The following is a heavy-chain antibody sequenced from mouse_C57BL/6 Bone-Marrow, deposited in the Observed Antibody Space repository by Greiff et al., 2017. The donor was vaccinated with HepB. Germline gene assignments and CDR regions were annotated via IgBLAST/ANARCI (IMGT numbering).Heavy chain of an antibody. CDR1: GYTFTSYW. Sequence: QVQLQRPGAELVKPGASVKLSCKASGYTFTSYWMHWVKQRPGQGLEWIGMIHPNSGSTNYNEKFKSKATLTVDKSSSTAYMQLSSLTSEDSAVYYCARLGLLRYFDVWGTGTTVTVSS. V-gene: IGHV1-64*01. CDR2: IHPNSGST. CDR3: ARLGLLRYFDV. D-gene: IGHD2-3*01. J-gene: IGHJ1*03.